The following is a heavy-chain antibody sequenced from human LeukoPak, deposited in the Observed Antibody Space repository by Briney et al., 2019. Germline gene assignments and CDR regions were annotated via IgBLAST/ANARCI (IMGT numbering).Heavy chain of an antibody. D-gene: IGHD6-19*01. V-gene: IGHV3-33*08. J-gene: IGHJ4*02. CDR3: ARDSLPMAVTGPFDH. CDR1: GFTFSSYW. Sequence: GGSLRLSCAASGFTFSSYWMHWVRQAPGKGLEWVTSIWFDGSNIHYADSVKGRVIISRDNSKSALYLQMNSLRAEDTAIYYCARDSLPMAVTGPFDHWGQGALVTVSS. CDR2: IWFDGSNI.